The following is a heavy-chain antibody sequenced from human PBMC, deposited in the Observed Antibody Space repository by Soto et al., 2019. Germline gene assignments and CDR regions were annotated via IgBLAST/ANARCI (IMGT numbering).Heavy chain of an antibody. J-gene: IGHJ5*02. CDR2: IFYSWGT. CDR3: ARQASGYYYGWFDP. D-gene: IGHD3-22*01. V-gene: IGHV4-39*01. CDR1: GGSILDSTYY. Sequence: SETLSLTCTVSGGSILDSTYYWAWIRQSPGKGLEWIGTIFYSWGTFYTPSLKSRVTMSVDTSNNQFSLKLSSVTAADTAVYYCARQASGYYYGWFDPWGQGTLVTVSS.